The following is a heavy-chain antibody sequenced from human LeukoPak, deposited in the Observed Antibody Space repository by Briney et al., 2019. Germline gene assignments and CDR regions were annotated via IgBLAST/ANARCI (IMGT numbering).Heavy chain of an antibody. CDR1: GFTFDDYG. CDR2: INWNGGST. V-gene: IGHV3-20*04. J-gene: IGHJ3*02. D-gene: IGHD3-22*01. Sequence: GGSLRLSCAASGFTFDDYGMSWVRQAPGKGLEWVSGINWNGGSTGYADSVKGRFTISRDNSKNTLYLQMNSLRAEDTAVYYCARGVSDYYDSSGYYSDAFDIWGQGTMVTVSS. CDR3: ARGVSDYYDSSGYYSDAFDI.